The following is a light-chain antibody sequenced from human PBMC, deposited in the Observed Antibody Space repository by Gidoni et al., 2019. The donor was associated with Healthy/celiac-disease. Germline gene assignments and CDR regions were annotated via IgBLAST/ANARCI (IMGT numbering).Light chain of an antibody. V-gene: IGKV3-11*01. CDR2: DAS. CDR3: QQRSNWHPVYT. J-gene: IGKJ2*01. CDR1: QSVSSY. Sequence: EILLTQYPATLSLSPGERATLSCRASQSVSSYLAWYQQKHGQAPRLLIYDASNRATGIPARFSGSGSGTDFTLTISSLEPEDFAVYYCQQRSNWHPVYTFGQGTKLEIK.